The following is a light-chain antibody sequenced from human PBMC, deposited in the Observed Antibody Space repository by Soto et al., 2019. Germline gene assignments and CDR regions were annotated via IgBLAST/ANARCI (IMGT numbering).Light chain of an antibody. J-gene: IGKJ4*01. CDR1: QEINSW. V-gene: IGKV1-12*01. Sequence: IQMTQSPSSVSASVGDRVTITCRASQEINSWLTWYQQKPGKAPKVLIYIASRLQPGVPSRFSGRGAWTDFSHTISNLQPEDVATYFCQQSNSFPLTFGGGTKVEIK. CDR2: IAS. CDR3: QQSNSFPLT.